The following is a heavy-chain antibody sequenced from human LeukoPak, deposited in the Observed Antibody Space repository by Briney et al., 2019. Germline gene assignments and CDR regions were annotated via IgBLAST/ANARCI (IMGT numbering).Heavy chain of an antibody. V-gene: IGHV3-21*01. CDR1: GFTFSSYS. D-gene: IGHD1-26*01. CDR2: ISSSSSYI. CDR3: ASGALERYSGSYTAY. J-gene: IGHJ4*02. Sequence: PGGSLRLSRAASGFTFSSYSMNWVRQAPGKGLEWVSSISSSSSYIYYADSVKGRFTISRDNVKNSLYLQMNSLRAEDTAVYYCASGALERYSGSYTAYWGQGTLVTVSS.